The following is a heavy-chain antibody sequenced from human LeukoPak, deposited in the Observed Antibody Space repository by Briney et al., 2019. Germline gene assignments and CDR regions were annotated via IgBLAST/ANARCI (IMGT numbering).Heavy chain of an antibody. V-gene: IGHV4-39*01. CDR2: IYYSGST. CDR3: ARGHYYGMDV. J-gene: IGHJ6*04. CDR1: GGSISSSSYY. Sequence: SETLSLICTVSGGSISSSSYYWGWIRQPPGKGLEWIGSIYYSGSTYYNPSLKSRVTISVDTSKNQFSLKLSSVTAADTAVYYCARGHYYGMDVWGKGTTVTISS.